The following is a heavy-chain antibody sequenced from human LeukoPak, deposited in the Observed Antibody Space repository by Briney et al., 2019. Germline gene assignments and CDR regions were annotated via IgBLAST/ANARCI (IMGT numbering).Heavy chain of an antibody. CDR3: AREPTTAAGSSYFDY. V-gene: IGHV4-59*01. Sequence: NPSETLSLTCTVSGGSISSYYWSWIRQPPGKGLEWIGYIYYSGSTNYNPSLKSRVTISVDTSKNQFSLKLSSVTAADTAVYYCAREPTTAAGSSYFDYWGQGTLVTVSS. CDR1: GGSISSYY. D-gene: IGHD6-13*01. J-gene: IGHJ4*02. CDR2: IYYSGST.